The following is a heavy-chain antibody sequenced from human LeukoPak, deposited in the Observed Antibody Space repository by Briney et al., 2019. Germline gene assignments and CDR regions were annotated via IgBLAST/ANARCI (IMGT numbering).Heavy chain of an antibody. CDR1: VDSVSSNSAS. Sequence: SQTLSLTCVISVDSVSSNSASWHWIRQSPSRGLEWLGRTYYKSKWYNDYAVSVKSRITITPDTSKKQFTLQLNSVTPEDTAVYYCARGMRAHSNLPYFDYWGQGSRVTVSS. D-gene: IGHD4-11*01. CDR3: ARGMRAHSNLPYFDY. V-gene: IGHV6-1*01. J-gene: IGHJ4*02. CDR2: TYYKSKWYN.